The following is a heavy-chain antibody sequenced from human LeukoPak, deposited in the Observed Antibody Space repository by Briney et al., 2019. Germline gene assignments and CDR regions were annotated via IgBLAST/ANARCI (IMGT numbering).Heavy chain of an antibody. D-gene: IGHD6-19*01. Sequence: PGGSLRLSCAASGFTFSSYEMNWVRQAPGKGLEWVAFIRYDGSNKYYADSVKGRFTISRDNSKNTLYLQMNSLRAEDTAVYYCAKDAYSSGFGWFDPWGQGTLVTVSS. CDR1: GFTFSSYE. CDR2: IRYDGSNK. CDR3: AKDAYSSGFGWFDP. V-gene: IGHV3-30*02. J-gene: IGHJ5*02.